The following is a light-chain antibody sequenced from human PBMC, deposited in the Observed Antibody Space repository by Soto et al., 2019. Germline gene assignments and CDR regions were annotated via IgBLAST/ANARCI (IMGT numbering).Light chain of an antibody. CDR1: ERRFGF. Sequence: EIVLTQSPATLSVSPGDRVTLSCRASERRFGFLAWYQQKPGQSPRLLIYGGSTRATGIPARFSGSGSATDFTLTISSLPSEDFAVYFCQSYNDWPFASGLGTKLEI. CDR2: GGS. J-gene: IGKJ2*01. V-gene: IGKV3-15*01. CDR3: QSYNDWPFA.